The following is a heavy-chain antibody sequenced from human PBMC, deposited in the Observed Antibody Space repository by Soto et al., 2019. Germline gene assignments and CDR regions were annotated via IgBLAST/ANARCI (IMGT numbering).Heavy chain of an antibody. CDR3: ARIPSP. CDR2: IYHSGNI. V-gene: IGHV4-30-2*01. D-gene: IGHD2-21*01. Sequence: LSLTCAVSGGSISSGGYSWSWIRQPPGKGLEWIGYIYHSGNIYYNPSLKSRVTISVDRSKNQFSLKLSSVTAADTAVYYCARIPSPWGQGTLVTVSS. CDR1: GGSISSGGYS. J-gene: IGHJ5*02.